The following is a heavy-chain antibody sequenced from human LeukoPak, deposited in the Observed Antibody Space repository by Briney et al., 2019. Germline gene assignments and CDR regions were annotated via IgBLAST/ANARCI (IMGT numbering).Heavy chain of an antibody. D-gene: IGHD3-10*01. CDR3: ISTRFYGSGRLI. J-gene: IGHJ3*02. V-gene: IGHV3-49*03. CDR2: IRSKAYGGTT. CDR1: GFTFGDYA. Sequence: GRSLRLSCTASGFTFGDYAMSWFRQAPGKGLEWVGFIRSKAYGGTTEYAASVKGRFTISRDDSKSIAYLQMNSLKTEDTAVYYCISTRFYGSGRLIWGQGTMVTVSS.